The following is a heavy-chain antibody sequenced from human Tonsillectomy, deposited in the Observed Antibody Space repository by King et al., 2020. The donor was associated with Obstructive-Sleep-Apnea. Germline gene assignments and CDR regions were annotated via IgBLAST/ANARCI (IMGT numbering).Heavy chain of an antibody. CDR2: IYYSGST. CDR1: GGSISGFH. V-gene: IGHV4-59*01. D-gene: IGHD4-23*01. Sequence: QLQESGPGLVKPSETLSLICTVSGGSISGFHWSWVRQPPGKGLEWIGYIYYSGSTKYNPSIQSRVTMSVDTSKHQFSLKLTSVTAADTAVYYCASDRVSYGGNEDYNYYGMDVWGQGTTVTVSS. J-gene: IGHJ6*02. CDR3: ASDRVSYGGNEDYNYYGMDV.